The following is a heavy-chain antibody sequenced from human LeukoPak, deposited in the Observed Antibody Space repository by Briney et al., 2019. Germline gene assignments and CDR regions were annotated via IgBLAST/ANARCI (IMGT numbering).Heavy chain of an antibody. CDR2: IYYSGST. J-gene: IGHJ4*02. Sequence: SETLSLTCTVSAGSISSNYWSWIRQPPGKGLEWIGYIYYSGSTNYNPSLKSRVTISVDTSKNQFSLKLSSVTAADTAVYYCAGGLQDFDYWGQGTLVTVSS. CDR3: AGGLQDFDY. CDR1: AGSISSNY. D-gene: IGHD2-21*02. V-gene: IGHV4-59*01.